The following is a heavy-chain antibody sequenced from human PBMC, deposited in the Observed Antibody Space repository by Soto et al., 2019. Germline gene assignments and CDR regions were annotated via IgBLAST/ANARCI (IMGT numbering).Heavy chain of an antibody. J-gene: IGHJ6*02. CDR3: ASLFRGPLAYYYYGMDV. D-gene: IGHD6-25*01. CDR1: GFTFSSYE. Sequence: GGSLRLSCAASGFTFSSYEMNWVRQVPGKGLEWVSYISSSGSTIYYADSVKGRFTISRDNAKNSLYLQMNSLRAEDTAVYYCASLFRGPLAYYYYGMDVWGQGTTVTVSS. V-gene: IGHV3-48*03. CDR2: ISSSGSTI.